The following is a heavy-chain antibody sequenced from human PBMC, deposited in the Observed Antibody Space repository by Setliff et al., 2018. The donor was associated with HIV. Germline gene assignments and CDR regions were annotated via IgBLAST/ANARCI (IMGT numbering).Heavy chain of an antibody. CDR3: ARAYYDSVWGSHRYRFYYFDY. J-gene: IGHJ4*02. Sequence: ASVKVSCKASGYPFTSYYMHWVRQAPGQGLEWMGIINPSDNRTYYAQKFQGRVTMTRDTSTSSVYMELRSLRSEDTAVYYCARAYYDSVWGSHRYRFYYFDYWGQGSLVTVSS. CDR1: GYPFTSYY. D-gene: IGHD3-16*02. V-gene: IGHV1-46*01. CDR2: INPSDNRT.